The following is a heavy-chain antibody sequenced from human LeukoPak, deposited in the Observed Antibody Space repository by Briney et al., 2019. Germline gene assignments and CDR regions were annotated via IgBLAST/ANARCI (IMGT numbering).Heavy chain of an antibody. D-gene: IGHD2-21*01. CDR3: ATYSRS. J-gene: IGHJ5*02. Sequence: GGSLRLSCAASGFSFSTNQMHWVRQAPGKGLVWVSRINSDGINILYADSVKGRFTISRDNARNTLYLQMNSLRAEDTAVYYCATYSRSWGQGTLVTVSS. CDR1: GFSFSTNQ. V-gene: IGHV3-74*01. CDR2: INSDGINI.